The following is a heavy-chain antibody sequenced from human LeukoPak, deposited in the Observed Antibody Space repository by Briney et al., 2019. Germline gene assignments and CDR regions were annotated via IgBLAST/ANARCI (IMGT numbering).Heavy chain of an antibody. V-gene: IGHV3-30*02. J-gene: IGHJ3*02. CDR3: VKERLVGATGGHDAFDI. D-gene: IGHD1-26*01. CDR1: GFTFSSYG. CDR2: IRYDGSNK. Sequence: PGGSLRLSCAASGFTFSSYGMHWVRQAPGKWLEWVAFIRYDGSNKYYADSVKGRFTISRDNSKNTLYLQMNSLRAEDTAVYYCVKERLVGATGGHDAFDIWGQGTMVTVSS.